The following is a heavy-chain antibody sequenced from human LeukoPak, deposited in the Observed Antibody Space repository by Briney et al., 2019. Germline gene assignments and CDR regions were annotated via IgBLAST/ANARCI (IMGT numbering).Heavy chain of an antibody. D-gene: IGHD5-12*01. Sequence: GGSLRLSCAASGFTFSSYSMNWVRQAPRKGLEWVSYISSSSSTIYYADSVKGRFTISRDNAKNSLYLQMNSLRDEDTAVYYCARGWLQLGGFFDYWGQGTLVTVSS. CDR1: GFTFSSYS. J-gene: IGHJ4*02. CDR2: ISSSSSTI. V-gene: IGHV3-48*02. CDR3: ARGWLQLGGFFDY.